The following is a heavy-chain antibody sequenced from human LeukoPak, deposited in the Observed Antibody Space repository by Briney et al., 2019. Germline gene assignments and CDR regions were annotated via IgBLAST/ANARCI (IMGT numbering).Heavy chain of an antibody. V-gene: IGHV4-59*10. CDR1: GGSFSGYY. D-gene: IGHD5/OR15-5a*01. CDR3: AKHSLFPSFGF. J-gene: IGHJ4*02. Sequence: SETLSLTCAVYGGSFSGYYWSWIRQPAGKGLEWIGRIYTSGPTNYNPSLKSRVTISMDTSKNQFSLRLTSVTAADTALYYCAKHSLFPSFGFWGQGALVTVSS. CDR2: IYTSGPT.